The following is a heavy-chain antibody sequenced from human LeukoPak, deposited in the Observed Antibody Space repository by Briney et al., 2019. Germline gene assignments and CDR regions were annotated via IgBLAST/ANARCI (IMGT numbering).Heavy chain of an antibody. Sequence: SVKVSCKASGGTFSSYAISWVRQAPGQGLEWMGRIIAILGIANYAQKFQGRVTITADKSTSTAYMELSSLRSEDTAVYYCARDRSSSWYFDYWGQGTLVTVSS. CDR2: IIAILGIA. J-gene: IGHJ4*02. CDR3: ARDRSSSWYFDY. D-gene: IGHD6-13*01. V-gene: IGHV1-69*04. CDR1: GGTFSSYA.